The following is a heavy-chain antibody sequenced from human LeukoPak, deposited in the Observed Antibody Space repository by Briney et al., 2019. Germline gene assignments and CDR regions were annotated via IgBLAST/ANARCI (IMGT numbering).Heavy chain of an antibody. J-gene: IGHJ6*03. CDR1: GGSFSGYY. V-gene: IGHV4-34*01. CDR3: ARGLRGFGYYYYHMDV. Sequence: SETLSLTCAVYGGSFSGYYWSWIRQPPGKGLEWIGEIIHSGRTNYNPSLKSRVTISADTSKNQFSLKLRSVTAADTAVYYCARGLRGFGYYYYHMDVWGKGTTVTVSS. D-gene: IGHD3-10*01. CDR2: IIHSGRT.